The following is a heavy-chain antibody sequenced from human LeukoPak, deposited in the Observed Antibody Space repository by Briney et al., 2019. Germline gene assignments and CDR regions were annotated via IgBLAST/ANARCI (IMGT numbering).Heavy chain of an antibody. D-gene: IGHD2-8*01. V-gene: IGHV3-48*03. Sequence: HPGGSLRLSCVASGFSFSSYPMNWVRQAPGKGLEWLSYISNSGSTVFYADSVKGRFTVYRDNAKRSLYLQIESLRDDDTAVYHCALGTINKDFYFGMDVWGQGTTVTVSS. CDR3: ALGTINKDFYFGMDV. CDR2: ISNSGSTV. CDR1: GFSFSSYP. J-gene: IGHJ6*02.